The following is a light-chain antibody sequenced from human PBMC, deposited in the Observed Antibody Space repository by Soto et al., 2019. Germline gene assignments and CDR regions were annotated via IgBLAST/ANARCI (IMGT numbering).Light chain of an antibody. CDR3: QQYYSTPHT. CDR2: WAS. CDR1: QSVLYSSNNKNY. V-gene: IGKV4-1*01. Sequence: DIVMTQFPDSLAVSLGERATINCKSSQSVLYSSNNKNYLAWYQQKPGQPPKLLIYWASTRESGVPDRFSGSGSGTDFTITISSLQAEDVAVYYCQQYYSTPHTFGQGTKLEIK. J-gene: IGKJ2*01.